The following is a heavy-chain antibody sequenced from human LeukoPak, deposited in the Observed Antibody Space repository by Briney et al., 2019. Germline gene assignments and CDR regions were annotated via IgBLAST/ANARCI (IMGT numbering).Heavy chain of an antibody. CDR2: MNPNSGNT. D-gene: IGHD3-10*01. CDR3: ARGRRGYGSGSHKSLYYYYYMDV. Sequence: ASVKVSCKASGYTFTSYDINWVRQATGQGLEWMGWMNPNSGNTGYAQKFQGRVTITRNTSISTAYMELSSLRSEDTAVYYCARGRRGYGSGSHKSLYYYYYMDVRGKGTTVTVSS. V-gene: IGHV1-8*03. CDR1: GYTFTSYD. J-gene: IGHJ6*03.